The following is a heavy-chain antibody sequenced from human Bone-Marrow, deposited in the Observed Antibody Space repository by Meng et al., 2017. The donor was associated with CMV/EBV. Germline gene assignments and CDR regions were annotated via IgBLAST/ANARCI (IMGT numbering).Heavy chain of an antibody. V-gene: IGHV3-48*04. Sequence: GGSLRLSCAASGFTFSSYSMNWVRQAPGKGLEWVSYISSSSSTIYYADSVKGRFTISRDNAKNSLYLQMNSLRAEDTAVYYCARDGYYDSSGRNHNWGQGTLVTVSS. CDR1: GFTFSSYS. CDR3: ARDGYYDSSGRNHN. J-gene: IGHJ4*02. CDR2: ISSSSSTI. D-gene: IGHD3-22*01.